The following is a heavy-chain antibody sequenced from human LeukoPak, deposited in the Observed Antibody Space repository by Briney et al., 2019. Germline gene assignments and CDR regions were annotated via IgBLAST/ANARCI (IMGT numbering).Heavy chain of an antibody. V-gene: IGHV4-39*01. Sequence: SETLSLTCTVSGGSISSSSYYWGWIRQPPGKGLEWIGSMSYSGSTYYNPSLRSRVTIAVDTSKTQFSLKLSSVTAADTAVYYCARFYTTSQYGSGYMDVWGKGTTVTVSS. J-gene: IGHJ6*03. CDR3: ARFYTTSQYGSGYMDV. CDR2: MSYSGST. CDR1: GGSISSSSYY. D-gene: IGHD3-10*01.